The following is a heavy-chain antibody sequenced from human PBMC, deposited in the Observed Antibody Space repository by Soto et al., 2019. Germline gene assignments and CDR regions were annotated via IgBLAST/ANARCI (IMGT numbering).Heavy chain of an antibody. Sequence: QVQLQESGPGLVKPSQTLSLTCTVSGGSLSRGYYYCGWNRQPPGKGLEWIGYIYYLGSTYYNPSLESRLTISLDPSKNRFSLNLTSVTAADTALYYCARQYVEVWGQGTLVTVSS. V-gene: IGHV4-30-4*01. D-gene: IGHD3-16*01. CDR2: IYYLGST. CDR3: ARQYVEV. J-gene: IGHJ4*02. CDR1: GGSLSRGYYY.